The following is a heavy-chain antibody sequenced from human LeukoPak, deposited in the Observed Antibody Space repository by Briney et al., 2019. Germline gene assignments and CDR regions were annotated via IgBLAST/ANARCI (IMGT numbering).Heavy chain of an antibody. CDR1: GGSISSGDYY. D-gene: IGHD3-3*01. Sequence: SETLSLTCTVSGGSISSGDYYWSWIRQPPGKGLEWIGYIYYSGSTYYNPSLKSRVTISVDTSKNQFSLKLSSVTAADTAVCYCARTPDYDFWSGSSLHFDYWGQGTLVTVSS. CDR2: IYYSGST. V-gene: IGHV4-30-4*01. J-gene: IGHJ4*02. CDR3: ARTPDYDFWSGSSLHFDY.